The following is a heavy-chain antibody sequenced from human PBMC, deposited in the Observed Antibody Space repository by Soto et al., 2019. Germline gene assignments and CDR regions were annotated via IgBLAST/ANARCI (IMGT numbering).Heavy chain of an antibody. CDR1: GGPFSSYT. Sequence: ASVKVSCKASGGPFSSYTISWVRQAPGQGLEWMGRIIPILGIANYAQKFQGRVTITADKSTSTAYMELSSLRSEDTAVYYCARDLASDIVATIGYWGQGTLVTVSS. V-gene: IGHV1-69*04. CDR3: ARDLASDIVATIGY. CDR2: IIPILGIA. D-gene: IGHD5-12*01. J-gene: IGHJ4*02.